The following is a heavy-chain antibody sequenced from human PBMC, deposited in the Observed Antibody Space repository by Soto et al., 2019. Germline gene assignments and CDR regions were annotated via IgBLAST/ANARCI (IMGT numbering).Heavy chain of an antibody. CDR3: ARIPPGWGGGQLVLDY. D-gene: IGHD6-13*01. J-gene: IGHJ4*02. V-gene: IGHV3-74*01. CDR1: GFTFSSFW. Sequence: EVQLVESGGGLVQPGGSLRLSCAASGFTFSSFWMYWVRQAPGKGLVWVSRINSDASTTSYADSVKGRFTISRDNAKNTLFLQRNSRGAEATAVYYCARIPPGWGGGQLVLDYWGQGTLVTVSS. CDR2: INSDASTT.